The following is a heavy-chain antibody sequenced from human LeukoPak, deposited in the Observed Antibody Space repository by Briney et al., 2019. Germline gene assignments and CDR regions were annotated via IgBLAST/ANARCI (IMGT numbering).Heavy chain of an antibody. CDR3: ARENSYYDSSGYYYGSGYFDY. CDR2: IYYSGST. V-gene: IGHV4-59*01. D-gene: IGHD3-22*01. J-gene: IGHJ4*02. Sequence: SKTLSLTCTVSGGSFSTYYWSWIRQPPGKGLEWIGYIYYSGSTNYNPSLQSRVTISVDTSKNHFSLRLSSVTAADTAVYYCARENSYYDSSGYYYGSGYFDYWGQGTLVTVSS. CDR1: GGSFSTYY.